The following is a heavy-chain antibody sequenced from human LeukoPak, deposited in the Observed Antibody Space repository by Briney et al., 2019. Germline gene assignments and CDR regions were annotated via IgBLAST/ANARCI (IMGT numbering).Heavy chain of an antibody. CDR1: GGSFSSYY. CDR2: INHSGST. V-gene: IGHV4-34*01. Sequence: PSETLSLTCAVYGGSFSSYYWSWIRQPPGKGLEWIGEINHSGSTNYNPSLKSRVTISVDTSKNQFSLKLSSVTAADTAVYYCARGRLWFGESLDYWGQGTLVTVS. D-gene: IGHD3-10*01. CDR3: ARGRLWFGESLDY. J-gene: IGHJ4*02.